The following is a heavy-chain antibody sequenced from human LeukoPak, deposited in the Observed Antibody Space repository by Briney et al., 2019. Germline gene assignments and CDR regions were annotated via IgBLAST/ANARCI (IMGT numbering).Heavy chain of an antibody. V-gene: IGHV3-7*01. D-gene: IGHD4-11*01. CDR3: ARQDYGNYGA. CDR1: GFTFSNYW. J-gene: IGHJ5*02. Sequence: GGSLRLSCAASGFTFSNYWMNWVRQAPGKGLEWVANIKQDGSEKYYVDSVKGRFTISRDNAKNSLFLQMNSLRAEDTAVYYCARQDYGNYGAWGQGTLVTVSS. CDR2: IKQDGSEK.